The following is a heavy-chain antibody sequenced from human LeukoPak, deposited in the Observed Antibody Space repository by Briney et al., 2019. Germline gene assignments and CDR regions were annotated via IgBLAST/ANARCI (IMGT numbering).Heavy chain of an antibody. CDR1: GFTFSSYA. CDR2: TSYDGSNK. D-gene: IGHD3-10*01. Sequence: GGSLRLSCAASGFTFSSYAMHWVRQAPGKGLEWVAVTSYDGSNKFYADSVKGRFTISRDNSKNTLYLQMNSLRAEDTALYYCARSRLDPSGSGNYYLFDYWGPGTLVTVSS. CDR3: ARSRLDPSGSGNYYLFDY. J-gene: IGHJ4*02. V-gene: IGHV3-30*04.